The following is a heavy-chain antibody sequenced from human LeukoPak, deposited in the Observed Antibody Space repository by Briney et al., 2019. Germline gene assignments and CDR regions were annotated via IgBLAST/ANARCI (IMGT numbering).Heavy chain of an antibody. V-gene: IGHV4-39*01. CDR2: IYYSGST. CDR3: ARTLLADYGGNSEDY. J-gene: IGHJ4*02. Sequence: SETLSLACTVSGGSISSSSYYWGWIRQPPGKGLEWIGSIYYSGSTYYNPSLKSRVTISVDTSKNQFSLKLSSVTAADTAVYYCARTLLADYGGNSEDYWGQGTLVTVSS. D-gene: IGHD4-23*01. CDR1: GGSISSSSYY.